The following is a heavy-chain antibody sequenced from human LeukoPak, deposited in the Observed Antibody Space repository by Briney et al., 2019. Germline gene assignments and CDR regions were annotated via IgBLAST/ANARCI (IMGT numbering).Heavy chain of an antibody. CDR3: ARDLVTMVRGVTDRFDY. Sequence: ASVKVSCKASGYTFTGYYMHWVRQAPGQGLEWMGRINPNSGGTNYAQKFQGRVTMTRDTSISTAYMELSRLRSDDTAVYYCARDLVTMVRGVTDRFDYWGQGTLVTVSS. CDR2: INPNSGGT. D-gene: IGHD3-10*01. V-gene: IGHV1-2*06. CDR1: GYTFTGYY. J-gene: IGHJ4*02.